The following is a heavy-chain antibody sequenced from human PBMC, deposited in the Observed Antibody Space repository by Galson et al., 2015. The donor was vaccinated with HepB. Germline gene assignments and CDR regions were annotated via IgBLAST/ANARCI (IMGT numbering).Heavy chain of an antibody. CDR1: GYTFTSYG. J-gene: IGHJ3*02. D-gene: IGHD6-19*01. CDR3: ARVTAVAAHDAFDI. Sequence: SVKVSCKASGYTFTSYGISWVRQAPGQGLEWMGWISAYNGNTNYAQKLQGRVTMTTDTSTSTAYMELRSLRSDDTAVYYCARVTAVAAHDAFDIWGQGTMVTVSS. V-gene: IGHV1-18*04. CDR2: ISAYNGNT.